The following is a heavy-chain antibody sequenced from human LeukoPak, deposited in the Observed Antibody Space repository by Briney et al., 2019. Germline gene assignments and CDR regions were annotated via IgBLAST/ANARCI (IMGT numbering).Heavy chain of an antibody. D-gene: IGHD6-13*01. CDR1: GYTFTGHY. V-gene: IGHV1-2*02. CDR2: INPNSGGT. Sequence: ASVKVSCKTSGYTFTGHYMHWVRQAPGQGLEWMGWINPNSGGTNYAQKFQGRVTMTRDTSISTAYMELSRLRSDDTAVYYCAKAGAALRDAFDIWGQGTMVTVSS. CDR3: AKAGAALRDAFDI. J-gene: IGHJ3*02.